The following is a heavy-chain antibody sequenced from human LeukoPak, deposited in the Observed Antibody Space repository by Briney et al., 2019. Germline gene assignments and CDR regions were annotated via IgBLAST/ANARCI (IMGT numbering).Heavy chain of an antibody. CDR1: GYSISSSNW. D-gene: IGHD3-22*01. J-gene: IGHJ4*02. CDR3: ARTRYYYDSSGFYFDY. Sequence: PSDTLSLTCAVSGYSISSSNWWGWIRQPPGKGLEWIGYIYYSGSTYYNPSLKSRVTISVDTSKNQFSLKLSSVTAADTAVYYCARTRYYYDSSGFYFDYWGQGTLVTVSS. CDR2: IYYSGST. V-gene: IGHV4-28*01.